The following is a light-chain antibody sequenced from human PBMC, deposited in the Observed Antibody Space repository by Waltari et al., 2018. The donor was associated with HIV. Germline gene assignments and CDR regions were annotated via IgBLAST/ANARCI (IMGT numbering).Light chain of an antibody. V-gene: IGKV4-1*01. Sequence: DIVMTQSPESLAVSLGETATINCRYSKSLLYSSNNKNYLAWYQHKPGQPPKLLIYWASTRESGVPDRFSGSESGTDFTLTISSLQADDVAVYYCQQYYTTPRTFGQGTKLEIK. J-gene: IGKJ2*01. CDR1: KSLLYSSNNKNY. CDR3: QQYYTTPRT. CDR2: WAS.